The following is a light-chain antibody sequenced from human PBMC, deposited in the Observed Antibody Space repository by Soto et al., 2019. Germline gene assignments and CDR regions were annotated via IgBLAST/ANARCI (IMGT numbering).Light chain of an antibody. CDR2: LTSEDTH. CDR3: QTWGTGIRV. CDR1: SGHISYA. Sequence: QLVLTQSPSASASLGASVNLTCTRSSGHISYAIAWHQQKPEKGPRYLMKLTSEDTHTKGDGIPDRFSGSSSGAERYLTISSLQSEDEADYYCQTWGTGIRVFGGGTKLTVL. J-gene: IGLJ3*02. V-gene: IGLV4-69*01.